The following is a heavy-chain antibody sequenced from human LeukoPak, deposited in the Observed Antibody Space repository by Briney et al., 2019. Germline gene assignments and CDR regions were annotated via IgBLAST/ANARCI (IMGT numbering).Heavy chain of an antibody. CDR3: ARAIPVTPGTWFGP. CDR1: GGSIRSFY. V-gene: IGHV4-59*01. J-gene: IGHJ5*02. Sequence: PSETLSLTCSVSGGSIRSFYWSWIRQPPGKGLEWIGYIYYSGSTDYNPSLKSRVTISMDTSKNQFSLKLNSVTAADTAMYYCARAIPVTPGTWFGPWGQGTLVTVSS. D-gene: IGHD4-23*01. CDR2: IYYSGST.